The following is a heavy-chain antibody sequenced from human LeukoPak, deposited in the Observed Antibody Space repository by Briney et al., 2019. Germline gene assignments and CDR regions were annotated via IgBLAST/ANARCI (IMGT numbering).Heavy chain of an antibody. D-gene: IGHD4-11*01. CDR3: ARTPEYSNYVPNWFDP. V-gene: IGHV3-23*01. Sequence: GGSLRLSCAASGFTFSDYYMSWIRQAPGKGLEWVSAISGSGGSTYYADSVKGRFTISRDNSKNTLYLQMNSLRAEDTAVYYCARTPEYSNYVPNWFDPWGQGTLVTVSS. CDR1: GFTFSDYY. CDR2: ISGSGGST. J-gene: IGHJ5*02.